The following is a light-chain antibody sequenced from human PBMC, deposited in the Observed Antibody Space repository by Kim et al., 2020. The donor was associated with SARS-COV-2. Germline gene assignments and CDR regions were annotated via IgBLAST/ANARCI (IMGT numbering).Light chain of an antibody. CDR2: KDS. CDR1: ALPKQY. J-gene: IGLJ2*01. V-gene: IGLV3-25*03. CDR3: QSADSSGTYVV. Sequence: SYELTQPPSLSVSPGQTARITCSGDALPKQYAYWYQQKPGQAPVLVIYKDSERPSGIPERFSGFSSGTTVTLTISGVQAEDEADYYCQSADSSGTYVVFG.